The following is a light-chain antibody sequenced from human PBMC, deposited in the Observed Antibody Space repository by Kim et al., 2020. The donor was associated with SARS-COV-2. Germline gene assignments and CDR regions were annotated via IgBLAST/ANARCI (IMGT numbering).Light chain of an antibody. CDR3: NSRDNSGNHRV. CDR2: GKN. V-gene: IGLV3-19*01. CDR1: SLRSDY. Sequence: ALGQTVRITCQGDSLRSDYASWYQQKPGQAPVLVIYGKNNRPSGIPDRFSGSSSGNTASLTITGAQAEDEADYYCNSRDNSGNHRVFGGGTQLTVL. J-gene: IGLJ3*02.